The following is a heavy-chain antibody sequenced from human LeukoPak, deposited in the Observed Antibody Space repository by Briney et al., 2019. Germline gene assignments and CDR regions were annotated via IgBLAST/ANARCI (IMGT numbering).Heavy chain of an antibody. D-gene: IGHD6-13*01. CDR3: ARDSSSWYSFDY. J-gene: IGHJ4*02. Sequence: GASVKVSCKASGYTITDYYLHWVRQAPGQGLEWMGWIIPNTGGTNYAQKFQDWVTMSSDTSISTAYMELSSLRSDDTAVYYCARDSSSWYSFDYWGQGTLVTVSS. CDR2: IIPNTGGT. V-gene: IGHV1-2*04. CDR1: GYTITDYY.